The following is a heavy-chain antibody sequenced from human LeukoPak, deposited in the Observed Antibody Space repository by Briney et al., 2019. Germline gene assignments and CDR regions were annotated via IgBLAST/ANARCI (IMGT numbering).Heavy chain of an antibody. D-gene: IGHD6-13*01. CDR3: TTSGYSSSWYRGYFQH. CDR2: IKSKTDGGTT. CDR1: GFTFSNAW. V-gene: IGHV3-15*01. Sequence: GGSLRLSCAASGFTFSNAWMSWVRQAPGKGLEWVGRIKSKTDGGTTDHAAPVKGRFTISRDDSKNTLYLQMNSLKTEDTAVCYCTTSGYSSSWYRGYFQHWGQGTLVTVSS. J-gene: IGHJ1*01.